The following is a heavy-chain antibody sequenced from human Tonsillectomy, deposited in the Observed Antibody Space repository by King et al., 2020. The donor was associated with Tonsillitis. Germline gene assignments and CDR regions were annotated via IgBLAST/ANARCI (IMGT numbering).Heavy chain of an antibody. CDR3: AKALSSYYYDSSGYQVYFDY. CDR2: FSGSGDST. J-gene: IGHJ4*02. D-gene: IGHD3-22*01. V-gene: IGHV3-23*04. CDR1: GFTFSSYA. Sequence: VQLVESGGGLVQPGGSLRLSFAASGFTFSSYAMTWVRPAPKKGLEWVSVFSGSGDSTYYGDSVKGRLTISRDNSKNTLYLQMNSVKAEDTAIYYCAKALSSYYYDSSGYQVYFDYWGRGTLVTVSS.